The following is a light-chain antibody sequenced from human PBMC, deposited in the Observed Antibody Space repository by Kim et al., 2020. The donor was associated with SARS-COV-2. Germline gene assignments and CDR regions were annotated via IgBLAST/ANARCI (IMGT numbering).Light chain of an antibody. Sequence: LSPGERATLSCRASQSVSIYLAWYQQKSGQAPRVRIYDASNRATGIPARFSGSGSGTDFTLTIHSLEAEDFAVYYCQQRSNWPLTFGGGTKVDIK. CDR1: QSVSIY. V-gene: IGKV3-11*01. CDR3: QQRSNWPLT. J-gene: IGKJ4*01. CDR2: DAS.